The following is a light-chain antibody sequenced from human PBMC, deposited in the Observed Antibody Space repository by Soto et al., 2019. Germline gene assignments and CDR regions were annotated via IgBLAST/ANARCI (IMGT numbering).Light chain of an antibody. J-gene: IGKJ4*01. V-gene: IGKV4-1*01. CDR3: QQYYSPLLT. Sequence: DIVMTQSPDSLAVSLGERATINCKSSQSVLYSSNNKNYLAWYQQKPGQPPKLLIYWASTRESGVPDRFSGSGSGTDFTLTISSLQAEDVAVYYCQQYYSPLLTLGGGTKVDIK. CDR1: QSVLYSSNNKNY. CDR2: WAS.